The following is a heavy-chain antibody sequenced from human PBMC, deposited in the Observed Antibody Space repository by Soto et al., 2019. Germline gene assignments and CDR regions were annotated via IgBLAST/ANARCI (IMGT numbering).Heavy chain of an antibody. CDR2: IYYSGST. J-gene: IGHJ2*01. V-gene: IGHV4-30-4*01. Sequence: QVQLQESGPGLVKPSQTLSLTCTVSGGSISSGDYYWSWIRQPPGKGLEWIGYIYYSGSTYYNPSLKSRRTISVDTPKIHFSLKLSSVTAADTAVYYCARDLIPGRIAAAGYWYFDLWGRGTLVTVSS. CDR1: GGSISSGDYY. D-gene: IGHD6-13*01. CDR3: ARDLIPGRIAAAGYWYFDL.